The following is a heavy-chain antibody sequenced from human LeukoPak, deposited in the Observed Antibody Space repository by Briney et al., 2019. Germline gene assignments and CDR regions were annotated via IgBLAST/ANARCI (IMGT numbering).Heavy chain of an antibody. CDR3: ARAGKAAAGTPWFDP. CDR2: ISSNGGST. V-gene: IGHV3-64*01. CDR1: GFTFSSYA. D-gene: IGHD6-13*01. J-gene: IGHJ5*02. Sequence: GGSLGLSCAASGFTFSSYAMHWVRQAPGKGLEYVSAISSNGGSTYYANSVKGRFTISRDNSKNTLYLQMGSLRAEDMAVYYCARAGKAAAGTPWFDPWGQGTLVTVSS.